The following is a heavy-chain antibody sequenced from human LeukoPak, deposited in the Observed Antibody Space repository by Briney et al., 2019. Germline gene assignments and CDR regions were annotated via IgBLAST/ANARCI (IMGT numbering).Heavy chain of an antibody. D-gene: IGHD4-17*01. CDR1: GFTFSSYA. CDR3: AKDVDQGYGDYGSMGY. J-gene: IGHJ4*02. V-gene: IGHV3-23*01. Sequence: PGGSLRLSCAASGFTFSSYAMSWVRQAPGKGLEWVSAISGSGGSTYYADSVKGRFTISRDKSKNTLYLQMNSLRAEDTAVYYCAKDVDQGYGDYGSMGYWGQGTLVTVSS. CDR2: ISGSGGST.